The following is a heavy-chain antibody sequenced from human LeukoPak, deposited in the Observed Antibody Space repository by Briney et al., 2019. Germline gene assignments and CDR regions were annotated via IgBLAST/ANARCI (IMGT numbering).Heavy chain of an antibody. CDR1: GFTFSSYA. Sequence: GGSLRLSCAASGFTFSSYAMSWVRQAPGKGLEWVSAISGSGGSSYYADSVKGRFTISRDNAKNSLYLRMNSLRAEDTAVYYCARGSHSVSGWYVSDYWGQGTLVPVSS. D-gene: IGHD6-19*01. CDR2: ISGSGGSS. V-gene: IGHV3-23*01. J-gene: IGHJ4*02. CDR3: ARGSHSVSGWYVSDY.